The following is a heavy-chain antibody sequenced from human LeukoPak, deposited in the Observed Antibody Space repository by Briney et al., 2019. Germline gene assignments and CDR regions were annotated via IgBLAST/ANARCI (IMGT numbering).Heavy chain of an antibody. CDR1: GFTFDDYA. D-gene: IGHD5-18*01. CDR3: AKDNGYTYGRSFDY. J-gene: IGHJ4*02. Sequence: GGSLRLSCAASGFTFDDYAIHWVRQAPGKGLAWVSGISWNSGDIGYADSVKGRFTISRDNVKNSLYLQMNSLRPEDTALYYCAKDNGYTYGRSFDYRGQGTLVTVSS. CDR2: ISWNSGDI. V-gene: IGHV3-9*01.